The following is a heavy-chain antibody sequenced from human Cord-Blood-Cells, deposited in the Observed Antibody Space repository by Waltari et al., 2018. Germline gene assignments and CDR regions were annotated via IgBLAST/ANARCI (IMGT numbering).Heavy chain of an antibody. CDR2: IYYSGST. Sequence: QLQLQESGPGLVKPSETLSHTCPVPGGHMSSSSASLGWIRQPPGKGLEWIGSIYYSGSTYYNPSLKSRVTISVDTSKNQFSLKLSSVTAADTAVYYCARLDGYYFDYWGQGTLVTVSS. CDR1: GGHMSSSSAS. D-gene: IGHD4-17*01. V-gene: IGHV4-39*01. CDR3: ARLDGYYFDY. J-gene: IGHJ4*02.